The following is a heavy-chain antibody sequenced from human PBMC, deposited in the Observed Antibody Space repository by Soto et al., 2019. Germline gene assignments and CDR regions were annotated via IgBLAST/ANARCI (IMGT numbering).Heavy chain of an antibody. J-gene: IGHJ4*02. D-gene: IGHD1-1*01. CDR1: GYTFTSYD. CDR2: MNPNTGNS. CDR3: ARRAETNGWNGFGADKYYFDF. V-gene: IGHV1-8*01. Sequence: ASVKVSCKASGYTFTSYDIYWVRKATGQGLEWMGWMNPNTGNSGYAQKFQGRVTMTSDTSISTAHMELSSLRSEDTAVYYCARRAETNGWNGFGADKYYFDFWGQGTLVTVSS.